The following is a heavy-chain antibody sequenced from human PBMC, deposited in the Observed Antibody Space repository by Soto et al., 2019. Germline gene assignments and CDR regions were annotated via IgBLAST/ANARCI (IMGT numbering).Heavy chain of an antibody. J-gene: IGHJ6*02. CDR1: GFTFSSYG. V-gene: IGHV3-30*18. CDR3: AKDRYFDWLFRGYYYYYGMDV. Sequence: GGSLRLSCAASGFTFSSYGMHWVRQAPGKGLEWVAVISYDGSNKYYADSVKGRFTISRDNSKNTLYLQMNSLRAEDTAVYYCAKDRYFDWLFRGYYYYYGMDVWGQGTTVTVSS. D-gene: IGHD3-9*01. CDR2: ISYDGSNK.